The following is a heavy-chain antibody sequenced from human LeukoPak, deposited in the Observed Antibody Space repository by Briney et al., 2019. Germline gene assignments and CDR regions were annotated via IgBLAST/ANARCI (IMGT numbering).Heavy chain of an antibody. V-gene: IGHV4-34*01. Sequence: SETLSLTCAVYGGSFSGYYWSWIRQPPGKGQEWIGEINHSGSADYNPSLKSRVTISVDTSKNHFSLKLSSVTAADTAVYYCAMTTVTTGRSSFDIWAQGTMVTVSS. CDR2: INHSGSA. D-gene: IGHD4-17*01. J-gene: IGHJ3*02. CDR1: GGSFSGYY. CDR3: AMTTVTTGRSSFDI.